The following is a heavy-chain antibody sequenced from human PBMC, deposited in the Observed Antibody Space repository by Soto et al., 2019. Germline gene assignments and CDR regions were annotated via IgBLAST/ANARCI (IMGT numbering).Heavy chain of an antibody. Sequence: GGSLRLSCAASGFTFSSYAMSWVRQAPGKGLEWVSAISGSGGSTYYADTVKGRFTISRDNSKKTQYLQMNCLRAEDTAVFYCATRPLAIFGVAGDAFDIWGQGTMVTVSS. V-gene: IGHV3-23*01. D-gene: IGHD3-3*01. J-gene: IGHJ3*02. CDR2: ISGSGGST. CDR1: GFTFSSYA. CDR3: ATRPLAIFGVAGDAFDI.